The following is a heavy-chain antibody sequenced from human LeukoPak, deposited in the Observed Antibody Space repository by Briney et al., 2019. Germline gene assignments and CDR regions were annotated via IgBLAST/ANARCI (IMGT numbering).Heavy chain of an antibody. CDR2: INPSGGST. CDR3: ARGRSPSTAQYGMDV. CDR1: GYTFTSYG. D-gene: IGHD6-13*01. V-gene: IGHV1-46*01. J-gene: IGHJ6*02. Sequence: ASVKVSCKASGYTFTSYGISWVRQAPGQGLEWMGIINPSGGSTSYAQKFQGRVTMTRDTSTSTVYMELSSLRSEDTAVYYCARGRSPSTAQYGMDVWGQGTTVTVSS.